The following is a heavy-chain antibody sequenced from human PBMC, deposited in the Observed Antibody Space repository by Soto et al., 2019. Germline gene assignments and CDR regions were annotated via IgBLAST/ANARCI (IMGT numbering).Heavy chain of an antibody. D-gene: IGHD3-3*01. CDR3: ARTSHYNDFWSGSYYYYMDV. Sequence: ASVKVSCKASGHTFTSYGISWVRQAPGQGLEWMGWISAYNGNTNYAQKLQGRVTMTTDTSTSTAYMELRSLRSDDTAVYYCARTSHYNDFWSGSYYYYMDVWGKGTTVTVSS. CDR2: ISAYNGNT. CDR1: GHTFTSYG. J-gene: IGHJ6*03. V-gene: IGHV1-18*01.